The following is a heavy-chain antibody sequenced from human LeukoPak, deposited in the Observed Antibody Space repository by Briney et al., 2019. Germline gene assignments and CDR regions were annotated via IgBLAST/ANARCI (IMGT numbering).Heavy chain of an antibody. CDR3: ARVLRTKISFGVVPNFDY. Sequence: ASVKVSCKASGYTFTGYYMHWVRQAPGQGLEWMGWINPNSGGTNYAQKFQGRVTMTRDTSISTAYMELSRLRSDDTAVYYCARVLRTKISFGVVPNFDYWGQGTLVTVSS. V-gene: IGHV1-2*02. D-gene: IGHD3-3*01. J-gene: IGHJ4*02. CDR2: INPNSGGT. CDR1: GYTFTGYY.